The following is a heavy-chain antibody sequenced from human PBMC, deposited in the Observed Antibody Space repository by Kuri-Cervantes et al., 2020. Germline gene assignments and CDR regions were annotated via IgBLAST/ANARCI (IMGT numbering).Heavy chain of an antibody. CDR1: GLTFNAYG. CDR2: ISGSGTTT. J-gene: IGHJ4*02. D-gene: IGHD1-26*01. Sequence: GGSLRLSCAVSGLTFNAYGMSWARQVPGRGLEWVSAISGSGTTTSYADSVKGRFTISRDNAKNSLYLQMNSLRAEDTAVYYCAREEWELDFDYWGQGTLVTVSS. V-gene: IGHV3-23*01. CDR3: AREEWELDFDY.